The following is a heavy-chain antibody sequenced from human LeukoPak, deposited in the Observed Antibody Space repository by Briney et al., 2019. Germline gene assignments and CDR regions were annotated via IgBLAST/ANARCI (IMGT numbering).Heavy chain of an antibody. CDR2: IYASRIT. CDR1: GGSISSYH. D-gene: IGHD3-10*01. J-gene: IGHJ3*02. V-gene: IGHV4-4*07. Sequence: SETLSLTCTVSGGSISSYHWSWVRQPAGKGLEWIGRIYASRITNYNPSLKSRVTMSVDTSKNQFSLKLSSVTAADTAVYYCARGKVGAFDIWGQGTMVTVSS. CDR3: ARGKVGAFDI.